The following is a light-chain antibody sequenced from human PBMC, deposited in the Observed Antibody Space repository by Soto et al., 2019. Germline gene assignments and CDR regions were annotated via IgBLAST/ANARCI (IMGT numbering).Light chain of an antibody. V-gene: IGKV3-15*01. CDR3: LQYNNWPPWT. J-gene: IGKJ1*01. CDR2: GAS. CDR1: LSVGVN. Sequence: EIVMTQSPATLSVSPGESATLSCRASLSVGVNLAWYQQKPGQAPRLLIFGASVRATGVPARFRGSGSGTEFTLTLSSLQSEDSAVYYCLQYNNWPPWTFGQGTKVDIK.